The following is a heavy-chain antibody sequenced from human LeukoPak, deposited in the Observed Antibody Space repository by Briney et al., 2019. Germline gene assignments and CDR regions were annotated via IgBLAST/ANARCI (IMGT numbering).Heavy chain of an antibody. Sequence: PSATLSLTCTVSGGSISSYYWSWIRQPAGKGLEWIGRIYTSGSTNYNPSLKSRVTMSVDTSKNQFSLKLSSVTAADTAVYYCAIWIWPDSSGYFDYWGQGTPVTVSS. CDR2: IYTSGST. J-gene: IGHJ4*02. V-gene: IGHV4-4*07. CDR3: AIWIWPDSSGYFDY. CDR1: GGSISSYY. D-gene: IGHD3-22*01.